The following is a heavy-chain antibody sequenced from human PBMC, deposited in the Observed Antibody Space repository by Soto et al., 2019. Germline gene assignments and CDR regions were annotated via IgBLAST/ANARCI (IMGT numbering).Heavy chain of an antibody. CDR2: ISASGGST. V-gene: IGHV3-23*01. Sequence: EVQLLESGGGLVQPGGSLRLSCAASGFTFSTYAMTWVRQAPGKGLEWVSAISASGGSTYYADSVKGRFTISRDNSKNTLYLQMNSLRVEDPAVYYCAKVGFPYSYGYLFYYWGQGTLVTVSS. CDR3: AKVGFPYSYGYLFYY. J-gene: IGHJ4*02. CDR1: GFTFSTYA. D-gene: IGHD5-18*01.